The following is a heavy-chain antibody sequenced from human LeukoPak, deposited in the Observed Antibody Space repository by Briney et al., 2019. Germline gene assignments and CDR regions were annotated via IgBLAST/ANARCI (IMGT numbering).Heavy chain of an antibody. V-gene: IGHV3-21*01. J-gene: IGHJ4*02. CDR3: ARDGRGFGSFDY. CDR2: ISSSSSYI. CDR1: GFTFSSYS. D-gene: IGHD3-10*01. Sequence: GGSLRLSCAASGFTFSSYSTNWVRQAPGKGLEWVSSISSSSSYIYYADSVKGRFTISRDNAKNSLYLQMNSLRAEDTAVYYCARDGRGFGSFDYWGQGTLVTVSS.